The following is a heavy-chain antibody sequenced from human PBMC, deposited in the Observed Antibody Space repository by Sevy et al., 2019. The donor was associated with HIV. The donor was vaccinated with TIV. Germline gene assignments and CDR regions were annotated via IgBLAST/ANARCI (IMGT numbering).Heavy chain of an antibody. CDR1: GYTFTSYG. CDR3: ARDLPVPPSVLMVPGNYYYMDV. J-gene: IGHJ6*03. V-gene: IGHV1-18*04. Sequence: ASVKVSCKASGYTFTSYGISWVRQAPGQGLEWMGWISAYNGNTNYAQKLQGRVTMTTDTSTSTAYMELGSLRSDDTAVYYCARDLPVPPSVLMVPGNYYYMDVWGKGTTVTVSS. CDR2: ISAYNGNT. D-gene: IGHD2-8*01.